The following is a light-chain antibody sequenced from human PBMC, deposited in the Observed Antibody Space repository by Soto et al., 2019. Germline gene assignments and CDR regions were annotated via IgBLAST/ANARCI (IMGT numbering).Light chain of an antibody. CDR3: QQYDNLPPGIT. J-gene: IGKJ3*01. CDR2: DAS. V-gene: IGKV1-33*01. Sequence: DIQMTHSPSSVSASVGDRVTITCRASQGVSTWLAWYQQKAGEAPKLLIYDASNLETGVPPRFSGLGSGTDFTFTISSLQPEDIATYYCQQYDNLPPGITFGPGTKVDIK. CDR1: QGVSTW.